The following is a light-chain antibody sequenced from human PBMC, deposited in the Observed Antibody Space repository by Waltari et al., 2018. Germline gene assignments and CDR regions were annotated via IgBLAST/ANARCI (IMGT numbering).Light chain of an antibody. J-gene: IGKJ4*01. CDR3: QQYYSKPLT. Sequence: DIVMTQSPDSLAVSLGERATINCKSSQSVLHSSNNKNYLAWYQQKPGQPPKLLIYWGSTRESGVPDRFSGSGSETDFTLTISSLQAEDVAVYYCQQYYSKPLTFGGGTKVEIK. CDR2: WGS. V-gene: IGKV4-1*01. CDR1: QSVLHSSNNKNY.